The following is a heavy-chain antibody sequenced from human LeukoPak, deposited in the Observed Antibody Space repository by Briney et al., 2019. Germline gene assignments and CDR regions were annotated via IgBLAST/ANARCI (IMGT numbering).Heavy chain of an antibody. V-gene: IGHV1-8*01. CDR3: ARETVAGIAFDI. D-gene: IGHD6-19*01. CDR2: MNPNSGNT. Sequence: ASVKVSCKASGYTFTSYDINWVRQATGQGLEWMGWMNPNSGNTGYAQKFQGRVTMTRNTSISTAYMELSSLRSEDTAVHYCARETVAGIAFDIWGQGTMVTVSS. CDR1: GYTFTSYD. J-gene: IGHJ3*02.